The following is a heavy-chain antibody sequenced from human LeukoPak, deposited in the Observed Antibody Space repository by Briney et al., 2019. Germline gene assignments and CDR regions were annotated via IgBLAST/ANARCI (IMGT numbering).Heavy chain of an antibody. CDR1: GFTFSSYA. D-gene: IGHD2-21*02. J-gene: IGHJ4*02. Sequence: GGSLRLSCAASGFTFSSYAMHWVRQAPGKGLEWVAVISYDGSNKYYADSVKGRFTISRDNSKNTLYLQMNSLRAEDTAVYYCARERGRDPYYFDYWGQGTPVTVSS. CDR2: ISYDGSNK. V-gene: IGHV3-30-3*01. CDR3: ARERGRDPYYFDY.